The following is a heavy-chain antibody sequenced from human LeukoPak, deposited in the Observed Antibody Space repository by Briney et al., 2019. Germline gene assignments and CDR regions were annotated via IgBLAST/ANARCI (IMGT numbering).Heavy chain of an antibody. J-gene: IGHJ4*02. CDR1: GFTFSSYG. Sequence: GRSLRLSCAASGFTFSSYGMHWVRQVPGKGLEWVAVISYDGSNKYYADSVKGRFTISRDNSKNTLYLQMNSLRAEDTAVYYCAKGGYYDSSGWTDYWGQGTLVTVSS. V-gene: IGHV3-30*18. D-gene: IGHD3-22*01. CDR3: AKGGYYDSSGWTDY. CDR2: ISYDGSNK.